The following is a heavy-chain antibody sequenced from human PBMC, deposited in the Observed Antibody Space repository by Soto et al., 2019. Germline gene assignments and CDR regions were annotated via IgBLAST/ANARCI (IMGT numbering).Heavy chain of an antibody. D-gene: IGHD3-10*01. CDR3: ARDRDSPRFGALRPICDGMDV. CDR2: ISYDGSNK. V-gene: IGHV3-30-3*01. Sequence: VGSLRLSCTASGFTFSSDAMHWVRQAPGKGLEWVAVISYDGSNKYYADSVKGRFTISRDNSKNTLYLQMNSLRAEDTAVYYCARDRDSPRFGALRPICDGMDVWGQGTTVTVYS. J-gene: IGHJ6*02. CDR1: GFTFSSDA.